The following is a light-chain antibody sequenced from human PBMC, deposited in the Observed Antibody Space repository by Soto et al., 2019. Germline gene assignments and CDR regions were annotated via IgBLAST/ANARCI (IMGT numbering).Light chain of an antibody. CDR2: EAS. V-gene: IGKV1-33*01. J-gene: IGKJ4*01. Sequence: DTQITQSPSSLSASVGDRVAITCQASRDITDYLNWYQQKPGKAPKLLIYEASKLKTGVPSRFSGSGSGTDFTLTITSLQPEDIATYYCQQFDNDPLTFGGGTKVDIK. CDR1: RDITDY. CDR3: QQFDNDPLT.